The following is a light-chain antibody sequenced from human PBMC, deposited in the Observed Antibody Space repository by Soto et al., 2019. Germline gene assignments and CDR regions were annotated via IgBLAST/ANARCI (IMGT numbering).Light chain of an antibody. CDR3: QTWGTGFQF. Sequence: QSVLTQSPSASASLGASVKLTCTLSSGHSSYAIAWHQKQPGKGPRYLMDLNNDGSHTKGDGIPDRFSGSSSGADRSLIISSLQSEDEADCYCQTWGTGFQFFGGGTKLTVL. CDR1: SGHSSYA. J-gene: IGLJ2*01. CDR2: LNNDGSH. V-gene: IGLV4-69*01.